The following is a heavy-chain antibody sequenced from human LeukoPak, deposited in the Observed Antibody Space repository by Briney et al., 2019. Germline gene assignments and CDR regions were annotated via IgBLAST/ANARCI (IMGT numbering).Heavy chain of an antibody. V-gene: IGHV3-43*02. CDR3: AKGLGSGYYPYYFDY. CDR2: ISGDGGST. D-gene: IGHD3-22*01. CDR1: GFTFDDYA. J-gene: IGHJ4*02. Sequence: GGSLRLSCAASGFTFDDYAMHWVRQAPGKGLEWVSLISGDGGSTYYADSVKGRFTISRDNSKNSLYLQMNSLGTEDTALYYCAKGLGSGYYPYYFDYWGQGTLVTVSS.